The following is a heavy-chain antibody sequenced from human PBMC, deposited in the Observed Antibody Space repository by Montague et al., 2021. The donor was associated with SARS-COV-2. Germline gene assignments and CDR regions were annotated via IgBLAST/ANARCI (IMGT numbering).Heavy chain of an antibody. Sequence: SETLSLTCTVSGGSISSSTYYWGWIRQPPGKGLEWIGSIYYSGTTYYNPSLKSRVTISVDTSKNQFSLKLSSVTAADTAEYYCARQGGYCSGGSCYGPFDYWGQGTLVTVSS. CDR2: IYYSGTT. CDR3: ARQGGYCSGGSCYGPFDY. J-gene: IGHJ4*02. D-gene: IGHD2-15*01. CDR1: GGSISSSTYY. V-gene: IGHV4-39*01.